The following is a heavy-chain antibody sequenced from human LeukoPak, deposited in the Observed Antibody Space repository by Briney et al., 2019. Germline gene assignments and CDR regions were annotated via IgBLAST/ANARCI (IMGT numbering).Heavy chain of an antibody. D-gene: IGHD6-19*01. V-gene: IGHV3-21*01. Sequence: GGSLRLSCAASGFTFSSYSMNWVRQAPGKGLEWVSSISSSSSYIYYADSVKGRFTISRDNAKNSLYLQMNSLRAEDTAVYYCAREGGSSGWYLDYWGQGTLVTVSS. CDR1: GFTFSSYS. CDR3: AREGGSSGWYLDY. J-gene: IGHJ4*02. CDR2: ISSSSSYI.